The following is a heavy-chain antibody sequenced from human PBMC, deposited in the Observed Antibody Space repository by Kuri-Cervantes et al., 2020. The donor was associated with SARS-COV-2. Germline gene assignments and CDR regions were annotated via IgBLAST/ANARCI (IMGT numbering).Heavy chain of an antibody. Sequence: SETLSLTCAGSGGSISSSNYYWGWIRQPPGKGLEWIGEINDSGSTDYNPSLKSRVTISVDTSKNQFSLKLSSVTAADTAVYYCARALPWDLRSNDAFDIWGQGTMVTVSS. V-gene: IGHV4-39*07. J-gene: IGHJ3*02. CDR2: INDSGST. CDR3: ARALPWDLRSNDAFDI. CDR1: GGSISSSNYY. D-gene: IGHD1-26*01.